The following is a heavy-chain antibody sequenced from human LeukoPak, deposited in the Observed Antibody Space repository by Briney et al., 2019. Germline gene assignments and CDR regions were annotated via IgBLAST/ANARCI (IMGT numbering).Heavy chain of an antibody. CDR1: GYTLTELS. Sequence: ASVKVSCKVSGYTLTELSMHWVRQAPGKGLEWMGGFDPEDGETIYAQKFQGRVTMTEDTSTDTAYMELSSLRAEDTALYYCAREHYGSGSYYSGYYFDYWGQGTLVTVSS. CDR2: FDPEDGET. V-gene: IGHV1-24*01. CDR3: AREHYGSGSYYSGYYFDY. J-gene: IGHJ4*02. D-gene: IGHD3-10*01.